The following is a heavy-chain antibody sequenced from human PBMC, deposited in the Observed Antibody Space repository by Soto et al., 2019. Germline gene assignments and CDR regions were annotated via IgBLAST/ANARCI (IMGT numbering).Heavy chain of an antibody. CDR1: FTGYY. D-gene: IGHD5-18*01. V-gene: IGHV4-34*01. J-gene: IGHJ4*02. CDR2: INHSGST. CDR3: ARGLVDTAIPGHFDY. Sequence: FTGYYMHLIRQPPGKGLEWIGEINHSGSTNYNPSLKSLVTISVDTSKNQFSLKLSSVTAADTAVYYCARGLVDTAIPGHFDYWGQGTMVTVSS.